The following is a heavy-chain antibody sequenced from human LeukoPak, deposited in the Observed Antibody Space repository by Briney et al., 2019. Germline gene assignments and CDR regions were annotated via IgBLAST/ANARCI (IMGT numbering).Heavy chain of an antibody. CDR1: GFIFSSFW. Sequence: GGSLRLSCAASGFIFSSFWMSWVRQAPGEGLDWVTTISYDGSIQYYSDSVKGRFTISRDNSKNTLYLQMNSLKPEDTAMYYCARERGEGRTRNFDYWGQGTLVTVSS. CDR3: ARERGEGRTRNFDY. V-gene: IGHV3-30*03. D-gene: IGHD3-16*01. J-gene: IGHJ4*02. CDR2: ISYDGSIQ.